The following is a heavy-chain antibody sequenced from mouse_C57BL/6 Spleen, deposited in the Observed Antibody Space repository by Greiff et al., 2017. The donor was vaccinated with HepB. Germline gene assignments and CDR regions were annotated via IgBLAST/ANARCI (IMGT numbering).Heavy chain of an antibody. D-gene: IGHD1-1*01. Sequence: VQLQQSGAELVRPGASVTLSCKASGYTFTAYEMHWVKQTPVHGLEWIGAIDPETGGTAYNQKFKGKAILTADKSSSTAYMELRSLTSEDSAVYYCTEKHYVGFAYWGQGTLVTVSA. CDR1: GYTFTAYE. CDR3: TEKHYVGFAY. CDR2: IDPETGGT. J-gene: IGHJ3*01. V-gene: IGHV1-15*01.